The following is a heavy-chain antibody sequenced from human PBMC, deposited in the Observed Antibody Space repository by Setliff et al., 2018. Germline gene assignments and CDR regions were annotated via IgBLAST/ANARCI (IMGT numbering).Heavy chain of an antibody. CDR2: INPNSGGT. V-gene: IGHV1-2*04. D-gene: IGHD6-19*01. CDR1: GYTFTGYY. CDR3: ASDAVAGTFDY. J-gene: IGHJ4*02. Sequence: GASVKVSCKASGYTFTGYYMHWVRQAPGQGLEWMGWINPNSGGTNYAQKFQGWVTMTRDTSISTAYMELSSLRSEDTAVYYCASDAVAGTFDYWGQGTLVTVSS.